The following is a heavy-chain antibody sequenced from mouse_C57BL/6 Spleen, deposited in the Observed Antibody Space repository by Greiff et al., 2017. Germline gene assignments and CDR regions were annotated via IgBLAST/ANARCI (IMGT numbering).Heavy chain of an antibody. CDR2: IYPGVGET. CDR3: ARGVVSSGYFAY. V-gene: IGHV1-80*01. Sequence: LQQSGASVKISCKASGYAFSSYWMNWVKQRPGKGLEWIGQIYPGVGETNYNGKFKGKAPLTADKSSSTAYMQLSSLTSEDSAVYFCARGVVSSGYFAYWGQGTLVTVSA. J-gene: IGHJ3*01. CDR1: GYAFSSYW. D-gene: IGHD3-2*02.